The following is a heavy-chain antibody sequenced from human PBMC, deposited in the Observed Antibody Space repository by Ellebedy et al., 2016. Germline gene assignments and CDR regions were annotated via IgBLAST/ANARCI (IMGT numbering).Heavy chain of an antibody. V-gene: IGHV3-7*04. CDR2: IKQDGSTK. CDR3: ARDPIRGDGHNWDF. Sequence: GESLKISCAASGFSISNYWMTWVRQAPGKGLEWVANIKQDGSTKHYVDSVKGRFTISRDNSKNSLYLQMNSLRAEDTAVYYCARDPIRGDGHNWDFWGQGTLITVSS. J-gene: IGHJ4*02. D-gene: IGHD5-24*01. CDR1: GFSISNYW.